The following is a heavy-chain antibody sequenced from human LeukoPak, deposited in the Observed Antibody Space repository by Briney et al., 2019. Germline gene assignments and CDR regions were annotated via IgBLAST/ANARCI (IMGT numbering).Heavy chain of an antibody. Sequence: TGGSLRLACAASGFTFSSYAMTWVRQAPGKGLERVSAVSGSGGSTYYADSVKGRFTISRDNSRNTLYLQMNSLTVEDTAVYFCTGGWGSRHFDNWGQGTLVTVSS. V-gene: IGHV3-23*01. CDR3: TGGWGSRHFDN. CDR2: VSGSGGST. D-gene: IGHD7-27*01. J-gene: IGHJ4*02. CDR1: GFTFSSYA.